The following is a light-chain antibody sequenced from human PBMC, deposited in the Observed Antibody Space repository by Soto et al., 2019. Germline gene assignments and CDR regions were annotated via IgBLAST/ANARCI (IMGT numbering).Light chain of an antibody. CDR3: SSYTSTNTVL. V-gene: IGLV2-14*01. CDR2: EVS. Sequence: QSALTQPASVSGSPGQSITISCTGTSSDVGGYKYVSWYQQHPGKAPKLMIYEVSNWPSGVSNRFSGSKSGNTASLTISGLQAEDEAHYYCSSYTSTNTVLFGGGTKLTVL. CDR1: SSDVGGYKY. J-gene: IGLJ2*01.